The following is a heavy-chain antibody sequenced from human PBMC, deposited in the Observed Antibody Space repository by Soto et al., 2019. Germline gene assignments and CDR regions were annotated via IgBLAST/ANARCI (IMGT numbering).Heavy chain of an antibody. CDR3: AKDVPGYIFATLDY. CDR1: GFIFSNYG. Sequence: QVQLVESGGGVVQPGRSLRLSCEASGFIFSNYGMHWVRQAPGKGLEWVAVIMYDGSNKYYAASVKGRFTISRDNSKNTLYLQLNSLRPEDTAVYYCAKDVPGYIFATLDYWGLGTLVTVSS. V-gene: IGHV3-33*06. CDR2: IMYDGSNK. D-gene: IGHD2-15*01. J-gene: IGHJ4*02.